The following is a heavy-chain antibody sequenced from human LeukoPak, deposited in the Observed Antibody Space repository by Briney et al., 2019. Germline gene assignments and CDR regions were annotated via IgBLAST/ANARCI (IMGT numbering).Heavy chain of an antibody. CDR2: SSTTGHQT. D-gene: IGHD2-2*01. V-gene: IGHV3-11*06. J-gene: IGHJ5*01. CDR3: TRWACAGTSSYVLDS. Sequence: GGSLRLSCAASGFTFSDYYVNWIRQAPGKGLEWVSYSSTTGHQTNYADSVKGRFTISRDHAKNSVYLQMNSLRAEDTAVYYCTRWACAGTSSYVLDSWGQGTPVTVSS. CDR1: GFTFSDYY.